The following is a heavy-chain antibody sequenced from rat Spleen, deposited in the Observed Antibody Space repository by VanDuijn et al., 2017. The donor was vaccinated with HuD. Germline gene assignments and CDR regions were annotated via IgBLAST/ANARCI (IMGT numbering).Heavy chain of an antibody. CDR2: ISTGGVNT. CDR1: GFTYRNYV. J-gene: IGHJ2*01. V-gene: IGHV5S13*01. Sequence: EVQLVESGGGLVQPGRSLKLPCAASGFTYRNYVMAWVRQAPAKGLEWVASISTGGVNTYYRDSVKGRFTISRDNAKNTLYLQMDSLRSEDTATYYCARRGYNYAYYFDYWGQGVMVTVSS. CDR3: ARRGYNYAYYFDY. D-gene: IGHD1-4*01.